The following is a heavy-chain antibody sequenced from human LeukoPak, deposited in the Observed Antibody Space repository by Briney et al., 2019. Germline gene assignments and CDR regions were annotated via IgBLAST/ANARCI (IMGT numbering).Heavy chain of an antibody. CDR3: GTEAFYGERM. D-gene: IGHD2/OR15-2a*01. CDR1: AFGFSGAW. V-gene: IGHV3-15*07. CDR2: IRLESEGGTV. Sequence: PGGSLRLSCEAYAFGFSGAWMNWVRQAPGKGLEWVGRIRLESEGGTVDYAARVKGRFTISRDDSENMMYLQMSSLKTEDTGVYYCGTEAFYGERMWGQGTLVTVSS. J-gene: IGHJ4*02.